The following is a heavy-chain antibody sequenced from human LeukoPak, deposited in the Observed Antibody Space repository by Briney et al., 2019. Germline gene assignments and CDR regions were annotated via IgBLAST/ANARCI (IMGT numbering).Heavy chain of an antibody. CDR1: GGSISSYY. CDR2: IYYSGST. Sequence: SETLSLTCTVSGGSISSYYWSWIRQPPGKGLEWIGYIYYSGSTNYNPSLKSRVTISVDTSKNQFSLKLSSVTAADTAVYYCARDIRPDCHFDYWGQGTLVTVSS. D-gene: IGHD2-21*01. J-gene: IGHJ4*02. V-gene: IGHV4-59*01. CDR3: ARDIRPDCHFDY.